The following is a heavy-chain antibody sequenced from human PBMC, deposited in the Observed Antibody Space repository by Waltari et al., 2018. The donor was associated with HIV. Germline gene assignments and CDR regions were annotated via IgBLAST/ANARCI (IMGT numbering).Heavy chain of an antibody. CDR3: ARGWPTGSWRLDP. Sequence: QVQLAQSGAEVKKPGASVKVSCGASGYKVTSCETNWVRQAPGRGLEWMGWINPKSGNVGYSENFQGRVTMTSDTSINTAYMELTRLRPEDTAMYFCARGWPTGSWRLDPWGNGTRVSVSS. CDR2: INPKSGNV. V-gene: IGHV1-8*01. J-gene: IGHJ5*02. D-gene: IGHD5-12*01. CDR1: GYKVTSCE.